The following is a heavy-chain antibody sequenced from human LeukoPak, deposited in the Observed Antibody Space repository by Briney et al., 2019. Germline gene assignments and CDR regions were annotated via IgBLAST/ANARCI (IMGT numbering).Heavy chain of an antibody. Sequence: GASVKVSCKASGYTFTSYDINWVRQATGQGLEWMGWMNPNSGNTGYAQKFQGRVTITRNTSISTAYMELSSLRSEDTAVYYCARGLLELGAFDIWGQGTMVTVSS. D-gene: IGHD1-7*01. CDR2: MNPNSGNT. J-gene: IGHJ3*02. CDR3: ARGLLELGAFDI. V-gene: IGHV1-8*03. CDR1: GYTFTSYD.